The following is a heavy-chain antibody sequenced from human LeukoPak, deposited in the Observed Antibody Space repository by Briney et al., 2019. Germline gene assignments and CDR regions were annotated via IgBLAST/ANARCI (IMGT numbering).Heavy chain of an antibody. D-gene: IGHD3-22*01. V-gene: IGHV1-69*05. Sequence: GASVKVSCKASGGTFSSYAISWVRQSPGQGLEWMGGVIPIFGTANYAQKFQGRVTITTGESTSTAYMELSSLRSEDTAVYYCARAPTYYYDSSNWFDPWGQGTLVTVSS. CDR1: GGTFSSYA. J-gene: IGHJ5*02. CDR3: ARAPTYYYDSSNWFDP. CDR2: VIPIFGTA.